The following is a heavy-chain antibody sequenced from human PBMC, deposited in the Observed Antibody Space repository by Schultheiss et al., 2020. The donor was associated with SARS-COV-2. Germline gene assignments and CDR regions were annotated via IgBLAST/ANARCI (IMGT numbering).Heavy chain of an antibody. CDR1: GGSISSGGYY. CDR2: IYYSGST. V-gene: IGHV4-31*03. CDR3: ASGRRIAVAGTRFDY. Sequence: SVTLSLTCTVSGGSISSGGYYWSWIRQHPGKGLEWIGYIYYSGSTYYNPSLKSRVTISVDTSKNQFSLKLSSVTAADTAVYYCASGRRIAVAGTRFDYWGQGTLVTVSS. D-gene: IGHD6-19*01. J-gene: IGHJ4*02.